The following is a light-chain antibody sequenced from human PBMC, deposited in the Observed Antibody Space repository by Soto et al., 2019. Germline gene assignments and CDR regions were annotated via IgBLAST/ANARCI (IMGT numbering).Light chain of an antibody. J-gene: IGKJ2*01. CDR3: QQRSSFWPEYT. CDR2: DAS. V-gene: IGKV3-11*01. CDR1: QSVSSY. Sequence: IVLTQSPATLSLSPGEKATLSCRASQSVSSYLAWYQHKPGQAPRLLIFDASHRASGIPPRFSGSGSGTDFTLTISSLAPEDFAVYYCQQRSSFWPEYTFGPGTKVEIK.